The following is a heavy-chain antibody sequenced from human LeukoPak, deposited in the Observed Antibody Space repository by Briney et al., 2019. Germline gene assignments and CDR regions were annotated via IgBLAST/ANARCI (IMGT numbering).Heavy chain of an antibody. V-gene: IGHV3-9*01. D-gene: IGHD3-9*01. CDR2: ISWNSGSI. CDR3: AKDSDNYDILTGGGLGY. Sequence: GGSLRLSCAASGFTFDDYAMHWVRQAPGKGLEWVSGISWNSGSIGYADSVKGRFTISRDNAKNSLYLQMNSLRAEDTALYYCAKDSDNYDILTGGGLGYWGQGTLVTVSS. CDR1: GFTFDDYA. J-gene: IGHJ4*02.